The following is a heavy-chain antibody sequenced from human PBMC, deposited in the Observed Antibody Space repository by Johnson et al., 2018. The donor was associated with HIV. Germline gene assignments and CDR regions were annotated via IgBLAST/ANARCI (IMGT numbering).Heavy chain of an antibody. D-gene: IGHD3-10*01. Sequence: VQLVESGGGLIQPGGSLRLSCAVSGFSFSNYWMEWVRQAPGKGLVWVSRIKRDGSSTSYADSVKARFTISRDNAKNTLYLQMDSLGAEDTAVYYCAIVQLLADDVFNIWGQGTMVTVSS. J-gene: IGHJ3*02. V-gene: IGHV3-74*02. CDR2: IKRDGSST. CDR1: GFSFSNYW. CDR3: AIVQLLADDVFNI.